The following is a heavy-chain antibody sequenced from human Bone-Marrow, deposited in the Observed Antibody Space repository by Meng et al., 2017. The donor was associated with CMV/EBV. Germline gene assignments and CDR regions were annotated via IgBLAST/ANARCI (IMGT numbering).Heavy chain of an antibody. V-gene: IGHV3-30-3*01. D-gene: IGHD1-26*01. CDR2: ISYEGSNK. Sequence: GESLKISCAASGFTFSSYAMHWVRQAPGKGLEWVAVISYEGSNKYYADSVKGRFTISRANSKYTLYLQMKSLRAEDTAVYYCARGNKLPFYYYGMDVWGQGTTVTVSS. CDR1: GFTFSSYA. J-gene: IGHJ6*02. CDR3: ARGNKLPFYYYGMDV.